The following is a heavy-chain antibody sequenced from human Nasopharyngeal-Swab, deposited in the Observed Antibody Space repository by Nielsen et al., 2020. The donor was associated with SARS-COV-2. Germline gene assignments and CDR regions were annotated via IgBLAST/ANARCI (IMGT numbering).Heavy chain of an antibody. Sequence: SETLSLTCTVSGGSVSSGSYYWSWIRQPPGKGLEWIGNISYSGSTNYNPSLKSRVTISVDTSKNQFSLKVNSVTAADTAVYYCARDPLGYIDVWGKGTTVTVSS. CDR1: GGSVSSGSYY. V-gene: IGHV4-61*01. J-gene: IGHJ6*03. CDR2: ISYSGST. D-gene: IGHD7-27*01. CDR3: ARDPLGYIDV.